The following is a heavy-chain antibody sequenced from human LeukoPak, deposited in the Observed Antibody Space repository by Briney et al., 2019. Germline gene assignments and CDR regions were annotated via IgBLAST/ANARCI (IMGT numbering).Heavy chain of an antibody. J-gene: IGHJ6*02. CDR3: AKDQVDIVVVPAANDYYYYGMDV. Sequence: PGGSLRLSCAASGFTFSSYGMHWVRQAPGKGLEWVAVISYDGSNKYYADSVKGRFTISRDNSKNTLYLQMNSLRAEDTAVYYCAKDQVDIVVVPAANDYYYYGMDVWGQGTTVTVSS. D-gene: IGHD2-2*03. CDR2: ISYDGSNK. V-gene: IGHV3-30*18. CDR1: GFTFSSYG.